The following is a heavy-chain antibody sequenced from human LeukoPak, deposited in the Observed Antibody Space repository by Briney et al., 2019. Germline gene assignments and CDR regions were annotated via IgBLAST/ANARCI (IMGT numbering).Heavy chain of an antibody. D-gene: IGHD6-19*01. Sequence: GASLRLSCTASGFTFRNYAMTWVRQAPGKGLEWVSHINHADDNTFYADSVRGRFTLSRDSSKNTLYLQMNGLRAEDTATYYCARKAVATAGITLDNWGQGTVVTVSS. CDR1: GFTFRNYA. CDR3: ARKAVATAGITLDN. V-gene: IGHV3-23*01. CDR2: INHADDNT. J-gene: IGHJ4*02.